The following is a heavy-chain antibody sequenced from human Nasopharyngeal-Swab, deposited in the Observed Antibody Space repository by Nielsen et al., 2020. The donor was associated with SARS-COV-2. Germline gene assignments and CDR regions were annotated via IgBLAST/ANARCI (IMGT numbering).Heavy chain of an antibody. J-gene: IGHJ5*02. CDR1: GYTFTTYW. D-gene: IGHD3-16*01. CDR3: ARRSFTFGDIRFDP. V-gene: IGHV5-51*01. CDR2: IYPGDSDT. Sequence: GGSLRLSCKGSGYTFTTYWIAWVRQMPGKGLEWMGIIYPGDSDTRYSPSFQGQVTISADKSISTAYLQWSSLKASDTAMYYCARRSFTFGDIRFDPWGQGTLVTVSS.